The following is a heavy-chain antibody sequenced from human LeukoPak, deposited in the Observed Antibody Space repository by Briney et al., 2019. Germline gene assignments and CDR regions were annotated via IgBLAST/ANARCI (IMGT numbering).Heavy chain of an antibody. J-gene: IGHJ4*02. V-gene: IGHV3-7*01. CDR1: GLTFSTSY. CDR2: ISPDGSNR. CDR3: ARDSHYGAIDY. Sequence: PGGSLRLSCAASGLTFSTSYMSWLRQAPGKGLEWLANISPDGSNRSYGDSVKGRFIVSRDNADNSLYLQMSSLRVEDTAVYYCARDSHYGAIDYWGQGTLVTVSS. D-gene: IGHD4-17*01.